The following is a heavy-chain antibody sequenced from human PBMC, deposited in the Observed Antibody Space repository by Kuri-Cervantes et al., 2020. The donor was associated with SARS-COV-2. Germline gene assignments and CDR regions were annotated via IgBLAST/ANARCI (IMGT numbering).Heavy chain of an antibody. J-gene: IGHJ6*02. CDR1: GFTFSDYY. D-gene: IGHD3-10*01. V-gene: IGHV3-11*01. CDR3: ARDDGDAFYYGMDV. CDR2: ISSSGSNI. Sequence: GASLKISCAASGFTFSDYYMTWIRPAPGEVLEWGSYISSSGSNIYYDDSVKGRFTISRDNAKNSLYLQMNSMRAEDTAVYYCARDDGDAFYYGMDVWGQGTTVTVSS.